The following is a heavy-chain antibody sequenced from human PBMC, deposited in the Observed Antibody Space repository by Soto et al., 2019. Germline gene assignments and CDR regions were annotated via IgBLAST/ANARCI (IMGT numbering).Heavy chain of an antibody. Sequence: SETLSLTCAVYGGSFSGYYWSWIRQPPGKGLEWIGEINHSGSTNYNPSLKSRVTISVDTSKNQFSLKLSSVTAADTAVYYCARGGIVVVPAASIWGQGTLVTVSS. D-gene: IGHD2-2*01. CDR2: INHSGST. CDR1: GGSFSGYY. J-gene: IGHJ4*02. CDR3: ARGGIVVVPAASI. V-gene: IGHV4-34*01.